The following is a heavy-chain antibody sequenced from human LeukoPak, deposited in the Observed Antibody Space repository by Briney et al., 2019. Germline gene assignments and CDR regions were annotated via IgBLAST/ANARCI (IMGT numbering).Heavy chain of an antibody. CDR2: INWNGGST. D-gene: IGHD6-6*01. Sequence: PGGSLRLSCAASGFTFDDYGMSWVRQAPGKGLEWVSGINWNGGSTYYADSVKGRFTISRDNSKNTLYLQMNSLRAEDTAVYYCAKREEALRHWGQGTLVTVSS. J-gene: IGHJ4*02. CDR3: AKREEALRH. CDR1: GFTFDDYG. V-gene: IGHV3-23*01.